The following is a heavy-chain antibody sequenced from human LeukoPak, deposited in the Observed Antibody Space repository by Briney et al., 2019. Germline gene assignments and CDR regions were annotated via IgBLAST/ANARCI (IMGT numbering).Heavy chain of an antibody. Sequence: GGSLRISCAASGFTFSNYAMGWVRQAPGRGLERISSIDTAGDTYYADSVKGRFTISTDSSKTTLFLQMNGLRTEDTALFYCAKSASTVTTFFDYWGQGSLVTVSS. CDR3: AKSASTVTTFFDY. V-gene: IGHV3-23*01. CDR2: IDTAGDT. CDR1: GFTFSNYA. D-gene: IGHD4-11*01. J-gene: IGHJ4*02.